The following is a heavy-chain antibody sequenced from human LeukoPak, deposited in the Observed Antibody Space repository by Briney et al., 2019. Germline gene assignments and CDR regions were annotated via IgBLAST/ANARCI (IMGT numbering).Heavy chain of an antibody. CDR3: ARDPPPKSTIFGVVTHFDY. CDR1: GYSISSGYY. D-gene: IGHD3-3*01. V-gene: IGHV4-38-2*02. CDR2: IYHSGST. J-gene: IGHJ4*02. Sequence: PSETLSLTCTVSGYSISSGYYWGWIRQPPGKGLEWIGSIYHSGSTYYNPSLKSRVTISVDTSKNQFSLKLSSVTAADTAVYYCARDPPPKSTIFGVVTHFDYWGQGTLVTVSS.